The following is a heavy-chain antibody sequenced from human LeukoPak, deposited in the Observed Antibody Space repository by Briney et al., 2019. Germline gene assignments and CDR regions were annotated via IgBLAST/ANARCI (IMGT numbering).Heavy chain of an antibody. CDR2: INPNSGGT. CDR1: GYTFIGYY. V-gene: IGHV1-2*02. J-gene: IGHJ4*02. CDR3: ARDASPFDY. Sequence: GASVKVSCKASGYTFIGYYMHWVRQAPGQGLEWMGWINPNSGGTNYAQRFQGRVTMTRDTSISTAYMELSGLRSDDTAVYYCARDASPFDYWGQGTLVTVSS.